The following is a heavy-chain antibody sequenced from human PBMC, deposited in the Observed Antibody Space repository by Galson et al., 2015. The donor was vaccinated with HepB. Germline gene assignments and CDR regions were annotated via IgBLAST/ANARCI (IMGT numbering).Heavy chain of an antibody. V-gene: IGHV1-69*02. CDR2: IIPILGIA. J-gene: IGHJ4*02. Sequence: SCKASGGTFSSYTISWVRQAPGQGLEWMGRIIPILGIANYAQKFQGRVTITADKSTSTAYMELSSLRSEDTAVYYCARAFTPEYCGGDCFTFDYWGQGTLVTVSS. CDR3: ARAFTPEYCGGDCFTFDY. CDR1: GGTFSSYT. D-gene: IGHD2-21*02.